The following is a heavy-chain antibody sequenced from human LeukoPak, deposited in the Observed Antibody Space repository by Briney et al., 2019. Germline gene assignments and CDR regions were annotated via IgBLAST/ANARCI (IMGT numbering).Heavy chain of an antibody. CDR2: IYSGGST. D-gene: IGHD1-26*01. CDR1: GFTVSSNY. V-gene: IGHV3-53*01. Sequence: GGSLRLSCAASGFTVSSNYMSWVRQAPGKGLEWVSVIYSGGSTYYADSVKGRFTISRDNSKNTLYLQMNSLRAEDTAVYYCARERGRGRDSPWFDYWGQGTLVTVSS. J-gene: IGHJ4*02. CDR3: ARERGRGRDSPWFDY.